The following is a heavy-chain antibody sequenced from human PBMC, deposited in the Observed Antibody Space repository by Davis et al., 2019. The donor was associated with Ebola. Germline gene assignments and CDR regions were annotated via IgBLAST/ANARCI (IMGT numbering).Heavy chain of an antibody. CDR3: AFSAAGINWFDP. Sequence: SQTLSLTCAISGDSVPSHSAAWNWIRQSPSRGLEWLGRTYYRSKWYNDYAVSVKSRITINPDTSKNQFSLQLNSVTPEDTAVYYCAFSAAGINWFDPWGQGTLVTVSS. CDR1: GDSVPSHSAA. V-gene: IGHV6-1*01. D-gene: IGHD6-13*01. CDR2: TYYRSKWYN. J-gene: IGHJ5*02.